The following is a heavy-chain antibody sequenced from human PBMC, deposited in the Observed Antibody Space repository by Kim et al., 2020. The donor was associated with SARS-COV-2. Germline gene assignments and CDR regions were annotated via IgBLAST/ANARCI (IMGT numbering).Heavy chain of an antibody. V-gene: IGHV3-30*02. CDR3: LRLKDP. J-gene: IGHJ5*02. D-gene: IGHD2-21*01. Sequence: DGSNKYYADSVKGRFTISRDNSKNTLYLQMNSLRAEDTAVYYCLRLKDPWGQGTLVTVSS. CDR2: DGSNK.